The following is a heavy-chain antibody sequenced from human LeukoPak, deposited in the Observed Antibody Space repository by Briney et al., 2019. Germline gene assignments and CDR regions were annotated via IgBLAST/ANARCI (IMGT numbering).Heavy chain of an antibody. CDR2: IYYSGST. CDR1: GGSIGSSSYY. J-gene: IGHJ5*02. CDR3: ARVGYYDFWSGSANWFDP. Sequence: PSETLSLTCTVSGGSIGSSSYYWGWIRQPPGKGLNWIGSIYYSGSTYYNPSLKSRVTISVDTSRDQFSLKLSSVTAADTAVYYCARVGYYDFWSGSANWFDPWGQGTLVTVSS. V-gene: IGHV4-39*07. D-gene: IGHD3-3*01.